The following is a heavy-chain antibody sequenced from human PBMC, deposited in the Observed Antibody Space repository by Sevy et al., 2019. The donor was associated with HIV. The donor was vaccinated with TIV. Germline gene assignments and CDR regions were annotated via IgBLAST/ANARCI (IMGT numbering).Heavy chain of an antibody. V-gene: IGHV3-30*14. CDR2: ISYDGSNK. D-gene: IGHD6-19*01. CDR3: ASSSWIAVSGKFDS. CDR1: GFTFSSYA. J-gene: IGHJ4*02. Sequence: GGSLRLSCAASGFTFSSYAMHWVRQAPGKGLEWVAVISYDGSNKYYADSVKGRFTISRDNSKNTLYLQMNSLRAEDTAVYYCASSSWIAVSGKFDSWGQGTLVTVSS.